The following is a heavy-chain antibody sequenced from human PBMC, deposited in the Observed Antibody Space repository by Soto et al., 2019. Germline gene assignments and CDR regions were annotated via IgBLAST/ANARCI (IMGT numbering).Heavy chain of an antibody. J-gene: IGHJ6*02. V-gene: IGHV1-24*01. CDR1: GYTFTGYY. CDR2: FDPEDGET. CDR3: ATDYYDFWSGPTRAYYGMDV. Sequence: ASVKVSCKASGYTFTGYYMHWVRQAPGQGLEWMGGFDPEDGETIYAQKFQGRVTMTEDTSTDTAYMELSSLRSEDTAVYFCATDYYDFWSGPTRAYYGMDVWGQGTTVTVSS. D-gene: IGHD3-3*01.